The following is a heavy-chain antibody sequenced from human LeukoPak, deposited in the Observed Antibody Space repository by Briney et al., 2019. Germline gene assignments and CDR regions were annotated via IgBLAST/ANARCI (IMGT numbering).Heavy chain of an antibody. CDR1: GFTFNTHG. V-gene: IGHV3-33*01. Sequence: GRSLRLSCVASGFTFNTHGMHWVRQAPGKGLEWVAVIWYDGSIKYYSDSVKGRFTISRDNSKNTLNLQMNSLRAEDTAVYYCVRISCTGSRCKPYSYYDMDVWGQGTTVTVSS. CDR3: VRISCTGSRCKPYSYYDMDV. D-gene: IGHD2-15*01. J-gene: IGHJ6*02. CDR2: IWYDGSIK.